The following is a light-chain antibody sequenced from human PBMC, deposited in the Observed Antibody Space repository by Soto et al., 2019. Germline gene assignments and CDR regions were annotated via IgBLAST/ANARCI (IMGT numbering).Light chain of an antibody. CDR3: FSFTSTNTHV. Sequence: QSVLTQPASVSGSPGQSVTISCTGTSSDFGSYKFVSWYQHHPGKVPKVIIYETSKRPSGVSDRFPGSKSGNTASLTISGLQAEDEADYYCFSFTSTNTHVFGSGTKVTVL. J-gene: IGLJ1*01. CDR2: ETS. V-gene: IGLV2-23*01. CDR1: SSDFGSYKF.